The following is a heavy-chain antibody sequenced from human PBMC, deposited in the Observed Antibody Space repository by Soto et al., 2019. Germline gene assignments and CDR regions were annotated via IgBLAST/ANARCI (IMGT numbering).Heavy chain of an antibody. CDR3: AKVRGGYDPWGSEYYFDY. J-gene: IGHJ4*02. CDR1: GFTFSSYA. CDR2: ISGSGGST. Sequence: GGSLRLSCAASGFTFSSYAMSWVRQAPGKGLEWVSAISGSGGSTYYADSVKGRFTISRDNSKNTLYLQMNSLRAEDTAVYYCAKVRGGYDPWGSEYYFDYWGQGTLVTVSS. D-gene: IGHD5-12*01. V-gene: IGHV3-23*01.